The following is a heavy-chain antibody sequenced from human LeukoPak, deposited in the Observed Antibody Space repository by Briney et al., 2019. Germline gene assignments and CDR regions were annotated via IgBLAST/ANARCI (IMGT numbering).Heavy chain of an antibody. V-gene: IGHV4-31*03. CDR2: IYYSGST. D-gene: IGHD2-15*01. Sequence: PSQTLSLTCTVSGGSISSGGYYWSWIRQHPGKGLEWIGYIYYSGSTYYNPSLKSRVTISVDTSKNQFSLKLSSVTAADTAVYYCARFVGSCSGGSCYTLNYYYYGMDVWGQGTTVTVSS. CDR1: GGSISSGGYY. CDR3: ARFVGSCSGGSCYTLNYYYYGMDV. J-gene: IGHJ6*02.